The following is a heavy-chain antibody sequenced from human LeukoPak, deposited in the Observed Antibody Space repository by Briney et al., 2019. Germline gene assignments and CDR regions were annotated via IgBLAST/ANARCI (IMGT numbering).Heavy chain of an antibody. CDR1: GFTFTGYY. J-gene: IGHJ3*02. D-gene: IGHD6-13*01. V-gene: IGHV1-2*04. CDR2: INPNSGGT. Sequence: ASVKVSCKASGFTFTGYYMHWVRQAPGQGLEWMGWINPNSGGTNYVQKFQGWVTMTRDTSISTAYMELSRLRSDDTAVYYCARVKDSSSSHGDAFDIWGQGTMVTVSS. CDR3: ARVKDSSSSHGDAFDI.